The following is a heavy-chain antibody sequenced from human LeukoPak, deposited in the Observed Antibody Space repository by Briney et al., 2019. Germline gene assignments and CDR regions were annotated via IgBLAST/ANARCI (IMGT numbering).Heavy chain of an antibody. CDR2: ISWNSGSI. V-gene: IGHV3-9*03. CDR1: GFTFDDYA. CDR3: AKEHYGGNSRYYFDY. J-gene: IGHJ4*02. D-gene: IGHD4-23*01. Sequence: GGSLRLSCAASGFTFDDYAMHWVRQAPGKGLEWVSGISWNSGSIGYADSVKGRFTISRVNAKNSLYLQMNSLRAEDMALYYCAKEHYGGNSRYYFDYWGQGTLVTVSS.